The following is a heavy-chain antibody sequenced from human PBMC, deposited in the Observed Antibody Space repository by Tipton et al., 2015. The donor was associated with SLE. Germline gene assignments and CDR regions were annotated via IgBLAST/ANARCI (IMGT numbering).Heavy chain of an antibody. CDR1: GGSISSGSHY. CDR3: ARDPVAGRGIDY. Sequence: TLSLTCTVSGGSISSGSHYWSWIRQPAGKGLEWIGRIYTSGSTNYNPSLKSRVTISVDTSKNQFSLKLNSVTAADTAVYYCARDPVAGRGIDYWGQGTLVTVSS. D-gene: IGHD6-19*01. V-gene: IGHV4-61*02. J-gene: IGHJ4*02. CDR2: IYTSGST.